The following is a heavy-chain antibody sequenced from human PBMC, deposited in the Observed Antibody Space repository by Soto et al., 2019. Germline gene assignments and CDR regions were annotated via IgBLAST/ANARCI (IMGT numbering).Heavy chain of an antibody. CDR2: INSDGSST. V-gene: IGHV3-74*01. D-gene: IGHD6-13*01. Sequence: GGSLRLSCAASGFTFSSYWMHWVRQAPGKGLVWVSRINSDGSSTSYADSVKGRFTISRDNAKNTLYLQMNSLRAEDTAVYYCASKGPGGPYSSSWSDLDYWGQGTLVTVSS. CDR3: ASKGPGGPYSSSWSDLDY. CDR1: GFTFSSYW. J-gene: IGHJ4*02.